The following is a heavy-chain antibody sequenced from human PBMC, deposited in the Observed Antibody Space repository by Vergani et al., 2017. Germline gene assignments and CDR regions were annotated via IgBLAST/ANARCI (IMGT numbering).Heavy chain of an antibody. CDR1: GFTFSSYG. D-gene: IGHD4-11*01. CDR3: AKDPSSPTVTSDYYYYYGMDV. J-gene: IGHJ6*02. V-gene: IGHV3-30*18. CDR2: ISYDGSNK. Sequence: QVQLVESGGGVVQPGRSLRLSCAASGFTFSSYGMHWVRQAPGKGLEWVAVISYDGSNKYYADSVKGRFTISRDNSKNTLYLHMNSLRAEDTAVYYCAKDPSSPTVTSDYYYYYGMDVWGQGTTVTVSS.